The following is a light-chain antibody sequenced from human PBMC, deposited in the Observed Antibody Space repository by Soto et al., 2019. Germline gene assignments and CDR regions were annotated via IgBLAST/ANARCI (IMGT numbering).Light chain of an antibody. V-gene: IGKV1-39*01. CDR1: QSIRSH. CDR2: AAS. CDR3: QQSFSSPFT. Sequence: DIQMTQSPSSLSASVGDRVSITCRASQSIRSHLNGYQHKPGKAPKVLIYAASSLQGGVPSRFSGSGSGTDFTLTIKSLQPEDFATYYCQQSFSSPFTFGPGTKVDVK. J-gene: IGKJ3*01.